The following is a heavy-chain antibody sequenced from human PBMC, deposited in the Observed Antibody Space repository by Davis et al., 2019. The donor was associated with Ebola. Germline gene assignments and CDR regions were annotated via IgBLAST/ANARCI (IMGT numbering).Heavy chain of an antibody. Sequence: GESLKISCAASGFTFSDYYMSWIRQAPGKGLEWVSYISSSGSTIYYADSVKGRFTISRDNAKNSLYLQMNSLRAEDTAVYYCARDLAVRGSSGVGYYYGMDVWGQGTTVTVSS. D-gene: IGHD6-6*01. CDR3: ARDLAVRGSSGVGYYYGMDV. J-gene: IGHJ6*02. CDR2: ISSSGSTI. V-gene: IGHV3-11*01. CDR1: GFTFSDYY.